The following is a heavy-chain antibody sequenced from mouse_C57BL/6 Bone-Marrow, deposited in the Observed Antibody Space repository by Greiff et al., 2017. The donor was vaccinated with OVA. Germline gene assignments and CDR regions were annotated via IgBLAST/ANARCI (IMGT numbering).Heavy chain of an antibody. CDR3: TGPHYYGSSYVYWYFDV. Sequence: DVQLQESGTVLARPGASVKMSCKTSGYTFTSYWMHWVKQRPGQGLEWIGAIYPGNSDTSYNQKFKGKAKLTAVTSASTAYMELSSLTNEDSAVYYCTGPHYYGSSYVYWYFDVWGTGTTVTVSS. J-gene: IGHJ1*03. CDR2: IYPGNSDT. CDR1: GYTFTSYW. V-gene: IGHV1-5*01. D-gene: IGHD1-1*01.